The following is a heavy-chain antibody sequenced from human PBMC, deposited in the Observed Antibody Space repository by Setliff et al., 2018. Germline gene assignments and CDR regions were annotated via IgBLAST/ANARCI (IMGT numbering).Heavy chain of an antibody. D-gene: IGHD2-21*02. CDR1: GYTLTKYY. CDR3: ARDWFCSGGDCSTGVGGPYYFDH. CDR2: INPSGGLT. V-gene: IGHV1-46*01. Sequence: ASVKVSCKASGYTLTKYYMHWVRQAPGQGLEWMGIINPSGGLTRYAQKFQGRVTMTRDTSINTAYMELRSLTFDDTAVYYCARDWFCSGGDCSTGVGGPYYFDHWGQGTLVTVSS. J-gene: IGHJ4*02.